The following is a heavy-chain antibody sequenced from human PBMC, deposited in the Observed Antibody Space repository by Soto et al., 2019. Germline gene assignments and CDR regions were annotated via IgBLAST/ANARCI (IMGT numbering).Heavy chain of an antibody. J-gene: IGHJ4*02. CDR2: IYYSGST. CDR3: ARVISSRDEYFDY. V-gene: IGHV4-59*01. D-gene: IGHD2-2*01. Sequence: KPSETLSLTCTVSGGSISSYYWSWIRQPPGKGLEWIGYIYYSGSTNYNPSLKSRVTISVDTSKNQFSLKLSSVTAADTAVYYCARVISSRDEYFDYWGQGTVVTVSS. CDR1: GGSISSYY.